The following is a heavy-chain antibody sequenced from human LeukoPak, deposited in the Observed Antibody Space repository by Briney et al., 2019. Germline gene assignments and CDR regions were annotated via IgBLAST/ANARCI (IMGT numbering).Heavy chain of an antibody. CDR1: GFTFSSYS. J-gene: IGHJ3*01. D-gene: IGHD6-13*01. Sequence: PGGSLRLSCAASGFTFSSYSMNWVRQAPGKGLEWVSYIDSSSTTIYYADSVKGRFTISRDNSKNRLYLQMNSLRAEDTAVYYCAKARIAAAGTGAFDVWGQGTMVTVSS. CDR2: IDSSSTTI. V-gene: IGHV3-48*04. CDR3: AKARIAAAGTGAFDV.